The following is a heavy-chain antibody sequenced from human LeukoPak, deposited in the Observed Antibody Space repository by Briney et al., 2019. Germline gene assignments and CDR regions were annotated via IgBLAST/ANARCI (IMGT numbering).Heavy chain of an antibody. Sequence: SETLSLTCAVYGGSFSGYYWSWIRQPPEKGLEWIGEINHSGSTYYNPSLKSRVTISVDTSKNQFSLKLSSVTAADTAVYYCARGQWLMNFDYWGQGTLVTVSS. CDR3: ARGQWLMNFDY. V-gene: IGHV4-34*01. CDR1: GGSFSGYY. CDR2: INHSGST. J-gene: IGHJ4*02. D-gene: IGHD6-19*01.